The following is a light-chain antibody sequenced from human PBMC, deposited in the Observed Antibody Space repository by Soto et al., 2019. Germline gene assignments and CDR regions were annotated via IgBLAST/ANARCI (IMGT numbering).Light chain of an antibody. V-gene: IGLV2-14*01. Sequence: QSALTQPASVSGSPGLSITISCPGTSSDVGGYKFVSWYQQHPGKAPKLMIYEVSNRPSGVSSRFSGSKSGNTASLTISGLQAEDEADYYCGSYTGSIYVFGTGTKVTV. CDR1: SSDVGGYKF. CDR2: EVS. CDR3: GSYTGSIYV. J-gene: IGLJ1*01.